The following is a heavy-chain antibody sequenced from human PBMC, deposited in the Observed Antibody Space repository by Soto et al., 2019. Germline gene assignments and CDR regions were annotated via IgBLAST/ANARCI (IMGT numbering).Heavy chain of an antibody. CDR3: AADLPDYDYVWGSANAFDI. J-gene: IGHJ3*02. CDR2: IVVGSGNT. Sequence: GASVKVSCKASGFTFTSSAVQWVRQARGQRLEWIGWIVVGSGNTNYAQKFQERVTITRDMSTSTAYMELSSLRSEDTAVYYCAADLPDYDYVWGSANAFDIWGRGTMVTVSS. V-gene: IGHV1-58*01. D-gene: IGHD3-16*01. CDR1: GFTFTSSA.